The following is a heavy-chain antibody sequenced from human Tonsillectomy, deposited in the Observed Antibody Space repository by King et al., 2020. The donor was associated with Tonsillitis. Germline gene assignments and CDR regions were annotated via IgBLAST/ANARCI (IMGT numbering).Heavy chain of an antibody. CDR1: GFTFSNYW. CDR3: ARSLDY. J-gene: IGHJ4*02. CDR2: INHDGNEK. V-gene: IGHV3-7*01. Sequence: VQLVESWGGLVQPGGSLRLSCATSGFTFSNYWMDWVLQTPGKGLEWVANINHDGNEKNYVDSVKGRCTISRDNAKNSLYLQMTSLRGADTGVYYCARSLDYWGQGTLVTVSS.